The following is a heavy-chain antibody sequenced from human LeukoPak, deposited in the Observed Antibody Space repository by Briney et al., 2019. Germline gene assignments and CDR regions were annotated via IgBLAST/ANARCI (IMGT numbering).Heavy chain of an antibody. V-gene: IGHV3-30*18. D-gene: IGHD6-13*01. CDR2: ISYDGSNK. CDR1: GFTFSSYG. CDR3: AKTYRPGYSSTYGMDV. J-gene: IGHJ6*02. Sequence: GRSLRLSCAASGFTFSSYGMHWVRQAPGKGLEWVAVISYDGSNKYYADSVKGRFTISRDNSKNTLYLQMNSLRAEDTAVYYCAKTYRPGYSSTYGMDVWGQGTTVTVSS.